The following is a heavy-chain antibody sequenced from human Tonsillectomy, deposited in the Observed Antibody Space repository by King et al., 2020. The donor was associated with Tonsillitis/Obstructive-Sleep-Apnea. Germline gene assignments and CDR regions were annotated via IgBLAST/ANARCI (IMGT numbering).Heavy chain of an antibody. CDR3: ARALGYCTSTSCYLDYDYYMDV. CDR2: INAGNGNT. D-gene: IGHD2-2*01. J-gene: IGHJ6*03. V-gene: IGHV1-3*01. CDR1: GYTFSSYA. Sequence: QLVQSGAEVKKPGASVKVSCKASGYTFSSYAMHWVRQAPGQRLEWMGWINAGNGNTKYSQKFQGRVTFTRDTSASTAYMELSSLRSEDTAVYYCARALGYCTSTSCYLDYDYYMDVWGKGTTVTVSS.